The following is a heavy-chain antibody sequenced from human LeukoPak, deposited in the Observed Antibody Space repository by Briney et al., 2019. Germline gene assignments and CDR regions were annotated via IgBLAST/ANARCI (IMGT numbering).Heavy chain of an antibody. D-gene: IGHD6-13*01. Sequence: GGSLRLSCAASGFTFSTYWVHWVRQAPGKGLTWVSRINSDGSSTTYADSVKGRFTISRDNAKNTLYLQMNSLGAEDTAVYYCARGLIAAPKGWFDPWGQGTLVTVSS. J-gene: IGHJ5*02. CDR2: INSDGSST. CDR3: ARGLIAAPKGWFDP. CDR1: GFTFSTYW. V-gene: IGHV3-74*03.